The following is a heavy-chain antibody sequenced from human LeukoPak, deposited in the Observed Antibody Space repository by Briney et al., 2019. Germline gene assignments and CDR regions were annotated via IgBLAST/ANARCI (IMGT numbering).Heavy chain of an antibody. J-gene: IGHJ3*02. V-gene: IGHV4-39*01. D-gene: IGHD6-6*01. CDR3: ARQHLASEDAFEI. Sequence: SETLPLTCTVSGGSISSSSYYWGWIRQPPGKGLEWIGSIYYSGSTYYNPYLKSRVTISVDTSKNQFYLKLSSLTAADTAVYYCARQHLASEDAFEIWGQGTMVTVSS. CDR1: GGSISSSSYY. CDR2: IYYSGST.